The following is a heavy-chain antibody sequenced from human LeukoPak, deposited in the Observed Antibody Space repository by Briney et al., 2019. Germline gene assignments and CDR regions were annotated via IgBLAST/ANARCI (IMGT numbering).Heavy chain of an antibody. CDR1: GFTFSSYG. Sequence: SGGSLRLSCAASGFTFSSYGMHWVRQAPGKGLEWVAFIRYDGSNKYYADSVKGRFTISRDNSKNTLYLQMNSLRAEDTAVYYCARDDRRWLRNPHWYFDLWGRGTLVTVSS. V-gene: IGHV3-30*02. J-gene: IGHJ2*01. CDR3: ARDDRRWLRNPHWYFDL. D-gene: IGHD5-24*01. CDR2: IRYDGSNK.